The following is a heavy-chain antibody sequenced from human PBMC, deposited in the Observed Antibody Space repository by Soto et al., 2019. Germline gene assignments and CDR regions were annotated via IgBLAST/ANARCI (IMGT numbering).Heavy chain of an antibody. D-gene: IGHD2-15*01. CDR1: GYSISSGYY. J-gene: IGHJ4*02. CDR3: ARDATFDY. V-gene: IGHV4-38-2*02. CDR2: IYHSGST. Sequence: SETLSLTCAVSGYSISSGYYWGWIRQPPGQGLEWIGSIYHSGSTHYNPSLKSRVTISVDTSKNQFSLKLSSVTAADTAVYYCARDATFDYWGQVTLVTVS.